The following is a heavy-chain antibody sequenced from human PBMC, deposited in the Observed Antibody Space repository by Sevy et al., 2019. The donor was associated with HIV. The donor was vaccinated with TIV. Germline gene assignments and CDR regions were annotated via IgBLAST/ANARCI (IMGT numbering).Heavy chain of an antibody. J-gene: IGHJ4*02. CDR2: INPNSGGT. V-gene: IGHV1-2*04. Sequence: ASVKVSCKASGYTFTGCYMHWVRQAPGQGLEWMGWINPNSGGTNYAQKFQGWVTMTRDTSISTAYMELSRLRSDDTAVYYCARGGLAAKYYFDYWGQGTLVTVSS. CDR3: ARGGLAAKYYFDY. CDR1: GYTFTGCY. D-gene: IGHD6-13*01.